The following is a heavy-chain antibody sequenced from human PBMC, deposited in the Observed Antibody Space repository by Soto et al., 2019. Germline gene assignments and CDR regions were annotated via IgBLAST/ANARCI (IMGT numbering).Heavy chain of an antibody. V-gene: IGHV1-24*01. CDR2: FDPEDGET. J-gene: IGHJ4*02. Sequence: QVQLVQSGAEVKKPGASVKVSCKISGYTLTELSIHWVRQAPGKGLEWMGSFDPEDGETIYAQKFKGRVTMTEDTSTDTAYMELSSLRSEDTAVYYCATGTGTTASFVYWGQGTLVSVSS. CDR3: ATGTGTTASFVY. CDR1: GYTLTELS. D-gene: IGHD1-1*01.